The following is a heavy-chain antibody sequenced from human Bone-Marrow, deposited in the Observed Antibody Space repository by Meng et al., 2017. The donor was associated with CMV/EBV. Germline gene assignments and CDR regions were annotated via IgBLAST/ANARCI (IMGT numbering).Heavy chain of an antibody. D-gene: IGHD3-3*01. Sequence: SVKVSCKASGYTFSSYAIGWVRQAPGQGLEWMGGIIPIFGTANYAQKFQGRFTITTDASTSTAYMELSRLRSEDTSVYYCARYYYDFCSSYSTLLMDVWGQGTMVTVSS. V-gene: IGHV1-69*05. CDR2: IIPIFGTA. J-gene: IGHJ6*02. CDR1: GYTFSSYA. CDR3: ARYYYDFCSSYSTLLMDV.